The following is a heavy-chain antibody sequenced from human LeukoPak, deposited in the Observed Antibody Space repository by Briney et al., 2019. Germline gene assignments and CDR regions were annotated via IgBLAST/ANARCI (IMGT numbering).Heavy chain of an antibody. D-gene: IGHD6-19*01. CDR1: GFTFSSYW. J-gene: IGHJ4*02. Sequence: GGSLRLSCAASGFTFSSYWMHWVRQAPGKGLVWVSRINSDGSSTSYADSVKGRFTISRDNAKNTLYLQMSSLRAEDMAVYYCARDPGQQWFDFFDYWGQGTLVTASS. V-gene: IGHV3-74*01. CDR2: INSDGSST. CDR3: ARDPGQQWFDFFDY.